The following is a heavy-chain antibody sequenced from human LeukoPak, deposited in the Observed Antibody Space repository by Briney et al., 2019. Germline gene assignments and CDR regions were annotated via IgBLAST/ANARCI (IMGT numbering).Heavy chain of an antibody. CDR3: ARCLSYYGSGSYY. CDR1: GGSFSGYY. CDR2: INHSGST. D-gene: IGHD3-10*01. V-gene: IGHV4-34*01. J-gene: IGHJ4*02. Sequence: PSETLSLTCAVYGGSFSGYYWSWIRQPPGKGLEWIGEINHSGSTNYNPSLKSRVTISVDTSKNQFSLKLSSVTAADTAVYYCARCLSYYGSGSYYWGQGTLVTVSS.